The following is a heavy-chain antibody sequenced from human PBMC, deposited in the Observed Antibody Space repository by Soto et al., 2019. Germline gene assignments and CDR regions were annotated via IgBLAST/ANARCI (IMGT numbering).Heavy chain of an antibody. D-gene: IGHD6-19*01. CDR1: GFTFTTYS. Sequence: EVQLVESGGGLAQPGGSLRLSCAASGFTFTTYSMNWVRQAPGKGLEWVSYISTSSNVIYYADSVKGRFTISSDNAQKSLYLQMNSLRDEGSAIYYCARDGGGESSGSAHYYYYGMDVWGQGTAVAVS. J-gene: IGHJ6*02. CDR3: ARDGGGESSGSAHYYYYGMDV. V-gene: IGHV3-48*02. CDR2: ISTSSNVI.